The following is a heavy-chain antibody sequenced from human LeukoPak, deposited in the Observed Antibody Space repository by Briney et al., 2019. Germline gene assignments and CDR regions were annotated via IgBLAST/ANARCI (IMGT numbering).Heavy chain of an antibody. J-gene: IGHJ3*02. Sequence: SETLSLTCTVSGGSINSYYWSWIRQPPGKGLEWIGYIYYSGSTNYNPSLKSRVTISVDTSKNQFSLKLSSVTAADTAVYYCARRRNCSSTSCRTKNDAFDIWGQGTMVTVSS. D-gene: IGHD2-2*01. V-gene: IGHV4-59*08. CDR3: ARRRNCSSTSCRTKNDAFDI. CDR2: IYYSGST. CDR1: GGSINSYY.